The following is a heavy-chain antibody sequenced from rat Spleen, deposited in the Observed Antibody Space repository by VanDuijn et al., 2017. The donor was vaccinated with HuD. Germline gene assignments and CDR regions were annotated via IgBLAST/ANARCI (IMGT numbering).Heavy chain of an antibody. V-gene: IGHV5-7*01. CDR2: ISYDGSST. J-gene: IGHJ2*01. Sequence: EVQLVESGGGLVQPGRSLKLSCAASGFTFSDYNMAWVRQAPKKGLEWVATISYDGSSTYYRDSVKGRFTISRDNAKSTLYLQMDSLRSEDTATYYCARPGAGSWFTYWGQGVMVTVSS. CDR1: GFTFSDYN. CDR3: ARPGAGSWFTY. D-gene: IGHD5-1*01.